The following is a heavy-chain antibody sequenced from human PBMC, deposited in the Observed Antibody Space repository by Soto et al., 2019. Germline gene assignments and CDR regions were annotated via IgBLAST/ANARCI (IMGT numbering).Heavy chain of an antibody. J-gene: IGHJ4*02. CDR2: ISSSGSDI. D-gene: IGHD3-16*01. V-gene: IGHV3-21*02. CDR1: GFSFSSYS. CDR3: AKVGPVWGAADF. Sequence: EVQLGESGGGLVKPGGSLRLSCAASGFSFSSYSINWVRQAPGKGLEWVSCISSSGSDIYYADSAKGRFTISRDNTKNSVFLQMNSLRAEDTAVYYCAKVGPVWGAADFWGQGTPFTVSS.